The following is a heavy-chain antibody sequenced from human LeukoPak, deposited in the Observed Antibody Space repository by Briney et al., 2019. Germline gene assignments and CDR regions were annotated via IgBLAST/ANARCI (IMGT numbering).Heavy chain of an antibody. V-gene: IGHV3-11*01. CDR2: IFSRGNSM. CDR1: GFSFSDYY. J-gene: IGHJ4*02. Sequence: PGGSLRLSCAASGFSFSDYYMSWIRQAPGKGLEWVSYIFSRGNSMYYADSVKGRFTISRDNAKNSLYLQINSLRAEDTAIYYCARADGSGTYQAANLDSWGQGTLVTVSS. CDR3: ARADGSGTYQAANLDS. D-gene: IGHD3-10*01.